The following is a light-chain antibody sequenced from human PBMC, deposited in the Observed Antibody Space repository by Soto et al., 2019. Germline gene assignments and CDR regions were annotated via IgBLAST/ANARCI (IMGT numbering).Light chain of an antibody. CDR1: QGISSY. CDR3: QQYYSYPHT. Sequence: AIRMTQSPSSFSASTGDRVTITCRASQGISSYLAWYQQKPGKTPKLLIYAASTLQRGVPSRFSGSGSGTDFNLTIRCLQSEDFASYYCQQYYSYPHTFGQGTKVEIK. CDR2: AAS. V-gene: IGKV1-8*01. J-gene: IGKJ1*01.